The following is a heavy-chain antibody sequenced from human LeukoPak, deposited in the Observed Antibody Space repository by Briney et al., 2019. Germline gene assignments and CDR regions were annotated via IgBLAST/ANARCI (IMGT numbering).Heavy chain of an antibody. CDR3: AKVDYGDSYAHFDY. CDR1: GFTFSSYA. Sequence: PGGSLRLSCAASGFTFSSYAMSWVRQAPGKGLEWVSAISGSGGSTYYADSVKGRFTISRDNSENTLYLQMNSLRAEDTAVYYCAKVDYGDSYAHFDYWGQGTLVTVSS. J-gene: IGHJ4*02. V-gene: IGHV3-23*01. D-gene: IGHD4-17*01. CDR2: ISGSGGST.